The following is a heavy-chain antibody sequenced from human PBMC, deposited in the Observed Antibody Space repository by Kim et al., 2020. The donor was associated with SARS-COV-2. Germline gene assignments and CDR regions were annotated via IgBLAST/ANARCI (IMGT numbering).Heavy chain of an antibody. J-gene: IGHJ4*02. Sequence: GDSVKGRFTISRDNSKNTRYLQMNSLRAEDTVVYYCATHTRLAADSTLDYWGQGTLVTVSS. CDR3: ATHTRLAADSTLDY. V-gene: IGHV3-23*01. D-gene: IGHD6-25*01.